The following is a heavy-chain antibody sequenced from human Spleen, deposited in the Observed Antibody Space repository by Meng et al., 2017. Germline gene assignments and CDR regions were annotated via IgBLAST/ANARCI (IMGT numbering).Heavy chain of an antibody. CDR2: IYSGGST. Sequence: GESLKISCAASGFTVSSNYMSWVRQAPGKGLEWVSVIYSGGSTYYADSVKGRFTISRDNSKNTLYLQMNSLRAEDTAVYYCAKDGADYDYVWGSYRSVYWGQGTLVTVSS. CDR1: GFTVSSNY. V-gene: IGHV3-53*01. CDR3: AKDGADYDYVWGSYRSVY. D-gene: IGHD3-16*02. J-gene: IGHJ4*02.